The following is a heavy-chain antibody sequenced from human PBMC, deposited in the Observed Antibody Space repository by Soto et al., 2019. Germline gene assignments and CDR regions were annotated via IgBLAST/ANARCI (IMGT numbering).Heavy chain of an antibody. V-gene: IGHV3-33*01. J-gene: IGHJ3*02. Sequence: QVQLVESGGGVVQPGRSLRLSCAASGFTFSSYGMHWVRQAPGKGLEWVAVIWYDGSNKYYADSVKGRFTISRENSKNTLYLQMNSLRAEDTAVYYCARDWLLWPFDIWGQGTMVTVSS. CDR2: IWYDGSNK. CDR1: GFTFSSYG. D-gene: IGHD3-10*01. CDR3: ARDWLLWPFDI.